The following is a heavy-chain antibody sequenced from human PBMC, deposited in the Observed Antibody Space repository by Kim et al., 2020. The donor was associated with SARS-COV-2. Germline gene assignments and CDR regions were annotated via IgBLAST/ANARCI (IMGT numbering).Heavy chain of an antibody. D-gene: IGHD6-19*01. Sequence: GGSLRLSCAASGFTFSSYAMSWVRQAPGKGLEWVSAISGSGGSTYYADSVKGRFTISRDNSKNTLYLQMNSLRAEDTAVYYCAKDGAIAVAGSMGDPWGQGTLVTVSS. J-gene: IGHJ5*02. V-gene: IGHV3-23*01. CDR3: AKDGAIAVAGSMGDP. CDR1: GFTFSSYA. CDR2: ISGSGGST.